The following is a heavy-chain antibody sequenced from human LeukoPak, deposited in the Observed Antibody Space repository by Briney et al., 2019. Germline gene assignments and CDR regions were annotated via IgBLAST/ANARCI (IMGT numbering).Heavy chain of an antibody. CDR2: ISSGGST. V-gene: IGHV3-23*01. J-gene: IGHJ4*02. D-gene: IGHD6-6*01. CDR1: GFTFSSYA. Sequence: GGSLRLSCAASGFTFSSYAMSWVRQAPGKGLEWVSAISSGGSTCYADSVKGRFTISRDNSKNTLYLQMNSLRAEDTAVYYCAKESRRPGPFDYWGQGTLVTVSS. CDR3: AKESRRPGPFDY.